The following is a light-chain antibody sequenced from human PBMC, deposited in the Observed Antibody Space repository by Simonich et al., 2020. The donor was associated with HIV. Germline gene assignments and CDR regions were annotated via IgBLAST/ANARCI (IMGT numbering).Light chain of an antibody. CDR1: QSISIW. CDR2: KAS. V-gene: IGKV1-5*03. CDR3: QQYNSYWT. J-gene: IGKJ1*01. Sequence: DIQMTQSPSTLSASVGDRVTITCRASQSISIWLAWYQQKPGKAPTLLIYKASSLESGVPSRFSGSGSGTEFTLTISSLQPDDFATFYCQQYNSYWTFGQGTKVEIK.